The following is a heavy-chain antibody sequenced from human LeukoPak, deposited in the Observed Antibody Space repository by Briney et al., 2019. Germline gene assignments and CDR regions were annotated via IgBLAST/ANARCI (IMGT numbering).Heavy chain of an antibody. CDR2: ICSGGST. D-gene: IGHD3-10*01. Sequence: GGSLRLSCAASGFTVSSNYMSWVRQAPGKGLEWVSVICSGGSTYYADSVKGRFTISRDNSKNTLYLQMNSLRAEDTAVYYCARSSGSYYPTFDYWGQGTLVTVSS. CDR3: ARSSGSYYPTFDY. J-gene: IGHJ4*02. V-gene: IGHV3-53*01. CDR1: GFTVSSNY.